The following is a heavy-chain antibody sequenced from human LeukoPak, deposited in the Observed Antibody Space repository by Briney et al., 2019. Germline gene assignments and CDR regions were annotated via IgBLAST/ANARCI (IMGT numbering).Heavy chain of an antibody. J-gene: IGHJ4*02. CDR1: GFTFSSYG. CDR3: ARGGYYGSGRYYFDS. D-gene: IGHD3-3*01. CDR2: ISGSGGST. V-gene: IGHV3-23*01. Sequence: GGTLRLSCAASGFTFSSYGMSWVRQAPGKGLEWVSAISGSGGSTYYADSVKGRFTISRDNSKNTLYLQMNSLRAEDTAVYYCARGGYYGSGRYYFDSWGQGTLVTVSS.